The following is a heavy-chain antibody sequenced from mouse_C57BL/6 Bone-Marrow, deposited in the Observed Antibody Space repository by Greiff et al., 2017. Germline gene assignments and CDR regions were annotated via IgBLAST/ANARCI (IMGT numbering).Heavy chain of an antibody. CDR1: GYTFTSYG. CDR2: IYPRSGNT. Sequence: VQLQQSGAELARPGASVKLSCTASGYTFTSYGISWVKQSTGKGLEWIGEIYPRSGNTYYNAKFKGKATLTADKSSSTAYMELRSLTSEDSAVYFCARWGDDYDGLDYWGQGTTLTVSS. D-gene: IGHD2-4*01. V-gene: IGHV1-81*01. CDR3: ARWGDDYDGLDY. J-gene: IGHJ2*01.